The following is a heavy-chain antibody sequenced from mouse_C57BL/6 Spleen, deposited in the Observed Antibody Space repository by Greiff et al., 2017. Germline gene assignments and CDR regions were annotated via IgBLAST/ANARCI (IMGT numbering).Heavy chain of an antibody. D-gene: IGHD2-1*01. CDR1: GYTFTDYN. Sequence: VHVKQSGPELVKPGASVKMSCKASGYTFTDYNMHWVKQSHGKSLEWIGYINPNNGGTSYNQKFKGKATLTVNKSSSTAYMELRSLTSEDSAVYYCARYYYGNYYFDYWGQGTTLTVSS. J-gene: IGHJ2*01. CDR3: ARYYYGNYYFDY. V-gene: IGHV1-22*01. CDR2: INPNNGGT.